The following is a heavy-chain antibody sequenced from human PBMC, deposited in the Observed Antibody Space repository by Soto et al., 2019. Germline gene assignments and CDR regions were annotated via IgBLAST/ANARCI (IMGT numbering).Heavy chain of an antibody. D-gene: IGHD2-15*01. CDR2: IYHSGST. J-gene: IGHJ6*02. CDR1: GCSISGYY. CDR3: ERDKNCPSPGIDV. V-gene: IGHV4-59*01. Sequence: SETLTLTCTVSGCSISGYYWCWLRQPPGKGLEWIVYIYHSGSTNPNPSIKSVATLSVETSKNQFPRKLSSATAADTVVYYCERDKNCPSPGIDVWGQGTQVTVS.